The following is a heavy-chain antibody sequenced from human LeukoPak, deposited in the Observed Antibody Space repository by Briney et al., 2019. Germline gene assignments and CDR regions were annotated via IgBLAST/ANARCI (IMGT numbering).Heavy chain of an antibody. Sequence: SETLSLTCTVSGYSISSGYYWGWLRQPPGKGLEWIGSIYHSGSTYYNPSLKSRVTISVDTSKNQFSLKLSSVTAADTAVYYCARHLPSPELQFYFDFWGQGTLVTVSS. CDR1: GYSISSGYY. CDR2: IYHSGST. V-gene: IGHV4-38-2*02. CDR3: ARHLPSPELQFYFDF. J-gene: IGHJ4*02. D-gene: IGHD5-24*01.